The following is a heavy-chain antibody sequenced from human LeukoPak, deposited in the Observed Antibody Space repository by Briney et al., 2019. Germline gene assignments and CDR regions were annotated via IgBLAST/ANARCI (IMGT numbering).Heavy chain of an antibody. CDR3: ARPNIRYCSGGACSNDGYDY. CDR1: GDSVSSNSAA. J-gene: IGHJ4*02. Sequence: SQTLSLTCAISGDSVSSNSAARNWIRQSPSRGLEWLGRTYYRSKWYNDYAVSVKSRITINPDTSKNQFSLKLSSVTAADTAVYYCARPNIRYCSGGACSNDGYDYWGQGTLVTVSS. V-gene: IGHV6-1*01. D-gene: IGHD2-15*01. CDR2: TYYRSKWYN.